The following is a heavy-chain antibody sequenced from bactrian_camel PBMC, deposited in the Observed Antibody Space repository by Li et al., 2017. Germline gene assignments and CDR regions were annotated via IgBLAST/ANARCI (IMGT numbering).Heavy chain of an antibody. CDR2: MHTGGGVP. D-gene: IGHD2*01. CDR3: AADTMGPSCLSVLPGLKRDYFGH. CDR1: GSTYSSHYC. V-gene: IGHV3S54*01. Sequence: HVQLVESGGGSVQAGGSLRLSCAASGSTYSSHYCMAWFRQAPGKEREGVARMHTGGGVPYYADSVKGRFTISVDRSKNTLYLQMDSLQVEDSATYYCAADTMGPSCLSVLPGLKRDYFGHWGQGTQVTVS. J-gene: IGHJ6*01.